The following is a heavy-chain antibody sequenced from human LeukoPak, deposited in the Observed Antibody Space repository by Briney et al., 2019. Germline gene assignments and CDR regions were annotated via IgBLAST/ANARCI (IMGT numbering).Heavy chain of an antibody. J-gene: IGHJ4*02. D-gene: IGHD3-22*01. V-gene: IGHV3-30*02. CDR3: AKDRAHYYDSSGYFDY. CDR2: TRYDGSTK. Sequence: GGSLRLSCAASGFTFSTCGMHWVRQAPAKGLEWVAFTRYDGSTKYYADSVKGRFTISRDNSKNTLYLQMSSLRPEDTAVYFCAKDRAHYYDSSGYFDYWGQGTLATVSS. CDR1: GFTFSTCG.